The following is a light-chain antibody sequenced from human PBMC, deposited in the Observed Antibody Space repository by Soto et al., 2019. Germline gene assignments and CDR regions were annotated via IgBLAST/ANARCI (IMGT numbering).Light chain of an antibody. Sequence: EIVLTRSPGTLSLSPAERATLSCRASQSVSSSYLAWYQQKPGQAPRLLIYDTSSRATGIPDRFSGSGSGTDFTLAISRLEPEDFAVYYCQQCGSSPSFGQGTKVELK. J-gene: IGKJ1*01. CDR2: DTS. CDR3: QQCGSSPS. CDR1: QSVSSSY. V-gene: IGKV3-20*01.